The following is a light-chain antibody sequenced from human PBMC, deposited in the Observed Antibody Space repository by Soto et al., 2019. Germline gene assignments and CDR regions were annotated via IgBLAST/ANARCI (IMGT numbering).Light chain of an antibody. Sequence: QSALTQPASVSGSPGQSITISCNGTSSGVGSYNLVSWYQQHPGKAPKLMIYEGSKRPSGVSNRFSGSKSGNTASLTISGLQAEDEADYYCCSYAGSVVFGGGTKLTVL. V-gene: IGLV2-23*01. CDR1: SSGVGSYNL. CDR3: CSYAGSVV. CDR2: EGS. J-gene: IGLJ2*01.